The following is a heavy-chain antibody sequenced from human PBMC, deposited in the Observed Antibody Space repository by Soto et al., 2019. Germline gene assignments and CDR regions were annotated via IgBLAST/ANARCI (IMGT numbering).Heavy chain of an antibody. V-gene: IGHV3-48*03. D-gene: IGHD3-16*01. J-gene: IGHJ4*02. CDR3: ASMLKLDYVWALCYFDS. CDR2: ISSSGSTI. Sequence: EVQLVESGGGLVQPGGSLRLSCAASGFTFSSYEMNWVRQDPGKWLEWVSYISSSGSTIYYADSVKGRFTISRDNAKNSLYLQMNSLSAEDTAVYYCASMLKLDYVWALCYFDSCGQGTLVTFSS. CDR1: GFTFSSYE.